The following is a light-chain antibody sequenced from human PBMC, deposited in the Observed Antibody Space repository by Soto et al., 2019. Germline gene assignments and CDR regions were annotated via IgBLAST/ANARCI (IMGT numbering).Light chain of an antibody. Sequence: LLTQSPSSLSASVGDRVTITCRASQGISAYLNWYQQKPGKAPQLLIFAASTLQHGVPSRFSGSGSGTDFTLAISNLQREDFATYYCHQTYSGRSFGPGTKVDI. CDR3: HQTYSGRS. V-gene: IGKV1-39*01. CDR2: AAS. CDR1: QGISAY. J-gene: IGKJ1*01.